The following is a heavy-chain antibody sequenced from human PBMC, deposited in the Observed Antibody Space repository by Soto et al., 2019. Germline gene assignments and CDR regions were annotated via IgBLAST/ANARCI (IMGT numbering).Heavy chain of an antibody. J-gene: IGHJ6*02. Sequence: GGSLRLSCAASGFTFSTYAMAWVRQPPGKGLEWVSSLSGFGDDTYYADSVKGRFTISRDNSKNTLSLQMNSLRAEDTAVYYCAKRDGDTGSFDYYYGMDVWGQGTTVTVSS. D-gene: IGHD3-10*01. V-gene: IGHV3-23*01. CDR1: GFTFSTYA. CDR3: AKRDGDTGSFDYYYGMDV. CDR2: LSGFGDDT.